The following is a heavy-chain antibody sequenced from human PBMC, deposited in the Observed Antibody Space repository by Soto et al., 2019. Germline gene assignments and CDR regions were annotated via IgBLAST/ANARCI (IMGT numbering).Heavy chain of an antibody. CDR1: GYTFTTHA. CDR3: ARTAPMDAGDKYYYDF. Sequence: SVKVSCKASGYTFTTHAMHWVRQAPGQSLEWMGGIIPFFGTAEYSQKFEDRITITADESTNTVYMDLRSLTSEDTAIFYCARTAPMDAGDKYYYDFWGQGALVTVSS. J-gene: IGHJ4*02. D-gene: IGHD3-16*01. CDR2: IIPFFGTA. V-gene: IGHV1-69*13.